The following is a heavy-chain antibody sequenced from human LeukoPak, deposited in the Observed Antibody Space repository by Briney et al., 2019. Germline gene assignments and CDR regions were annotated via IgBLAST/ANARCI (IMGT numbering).Heavy chain of an antibody. CDR2: MNPNSGNT. CDR1: GYTFTSYD. V-gene: IGHV1-8*01. CDR3: ATIAVAGTILDYGMDV. Sequence: ASVKVSCKASGYTFTSYDINWVRQATGQGLEWMGWMNPNSGNTGYAQNFQGRVTITRNTSISTSYMELSSLRSEDTAVYYCATIAVAGTILDYGMDVWGQGTTVTVSS. J-gene: IGHJ6*02. D-gene: IGHD6-19*01.